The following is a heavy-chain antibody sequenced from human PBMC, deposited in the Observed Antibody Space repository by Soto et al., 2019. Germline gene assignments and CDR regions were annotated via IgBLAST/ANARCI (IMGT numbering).Heavy chain of an antibody. V-gene: IGHV3-30*18. D-gene: IGHD3-16*01. J-gene: IGHJ6*02. Sequence: QEQVVESGGGVVQPGTSLRLSCAASGFSFRDYAMYWVRQAPGKGLEWVALIAFDSTQIYYGDSMKGRFTISRDNSKDTVVLQINSGGPEDTAVYWCAKEWGGHVDYHYGMNVWGPGTRVTVSS. CDR2: IAFDSTQI. CDR3: AKEWGGHVDYHYGMNV. CDR1: GFSFRDYA.